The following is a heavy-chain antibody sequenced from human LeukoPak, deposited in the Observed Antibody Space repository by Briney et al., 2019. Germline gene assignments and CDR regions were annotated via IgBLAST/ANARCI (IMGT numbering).Heavy chain of an antibody. V-gene: IGHV4-34*01. CDR1: GGSFSGYY. CDR3: ARGSGVFDY. J-gene: IGHJ4*02. CDR2: INHSGST. D-gene: IGHD3-10*01. Sequence: PSETLSLTCAVYGGSFSGYYWSWIRQPPGKGLEWIGEINHSGSTNYNPSLKSRVTISVDTSKNQFSLKLSSVTAADTAVYYCARGSGVFDYWGQGTLATVSS.